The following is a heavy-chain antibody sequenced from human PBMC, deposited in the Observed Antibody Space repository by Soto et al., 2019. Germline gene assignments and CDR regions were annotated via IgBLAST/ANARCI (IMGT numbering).Heavy chain of an antibody. CDR1: GFTFSSYA. V-gene: IGHV3-23*01. D-gene: IGHD2-21*01. CDR3: ASGYSPPPYYYYGLEV. Sequence: GGSLILSCAASGFTFSSYAMSWVRQAPGKGLVWVSSINNSGGTTIYADSVRGRFTMSRDNSKNALFLQMNSLRAEDTAVYYCASGYSPPPYYYYGLEVWGQGTTVTVSS. CDR2: INNSGGTT. J-gene: IGHJ6*02.